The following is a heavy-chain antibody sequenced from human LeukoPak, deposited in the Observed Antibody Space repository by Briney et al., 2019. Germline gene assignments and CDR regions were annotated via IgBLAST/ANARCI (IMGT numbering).Heavy chain of an antibody. CDR3: ARDLGDY. D-gene: IGHD1-26*01. J-gene: IGHJ4*02. CDR1: GFSVSNNY. V-gene: IGHV3-66*01. Sequence: PGGSLRLSCTASGFSVSNNYMSWVRQAPGKGLEWVSVIYSGGSTYYADSVKGRFTFSRDNSENTLYLQMNSLRVEDTAVYYCARDLGDYWGQGTLVTVSS. CDR2: IYSGGST.